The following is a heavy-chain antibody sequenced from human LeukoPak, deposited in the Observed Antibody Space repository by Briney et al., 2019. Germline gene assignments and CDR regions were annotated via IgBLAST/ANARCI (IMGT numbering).Heavy chain of an antibody. CDR1: GYTLTELS. V-gene: IGHV1-24*01. D-gene: IGHD5-12*01. Sequence: ASVKVSCKVSGYTLTELSMHWVRQAPGKGLEWMGGFDPEDGETIYAQKFQGRVTMTEHTSTDTAYMELSSLRSEDTAVYYCASRGYSGYDPDYWGQGTLVTVSS. CDR2: FDPEDGET. J-gene: IGHJ4*02. CDR3: ASRGYSGYDPDY.